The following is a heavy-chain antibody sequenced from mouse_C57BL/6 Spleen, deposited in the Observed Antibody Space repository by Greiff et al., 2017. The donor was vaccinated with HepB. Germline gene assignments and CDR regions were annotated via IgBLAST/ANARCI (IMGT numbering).Heavy chain of an antibody. CDR1: GYTFTDYE. V-gene: IGHV1-15*01. Sequence: QVQLKQSGAELVRPGASVTLSCKASGYTFTDYEMHWVKQTPVHGLEWIGAIDPETGGTAYNQKFKGKAILTADKSSSTAYMELRSLTSEDSAVYYCTRGPSTVVARHYYAMDYWGQGTSVTVSS. D-gene: IGHD1-1*01. J-gene: IGHJ4*01. CDR2: IDPETGGT. CDR3: TRGPSTVVARHYYAMDY.